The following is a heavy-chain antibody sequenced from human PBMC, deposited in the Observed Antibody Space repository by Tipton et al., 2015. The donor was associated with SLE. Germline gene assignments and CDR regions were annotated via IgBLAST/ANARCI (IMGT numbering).Heavy chain of an antibody. CDR3: ATRIASHRGQFFRH. Sequence: QLVQSGAEVKKPGSSVNVSCKASGGTFSSYAFSWLRQAPGQGLEWMGGIIPIFGKPNYAQKFQGRVTINTDESTNTSYMELSSLRSDDTAVYYCATRIASHRGQFFRHWGQVTLVIVSA. J-gene: IGHJ1*01. CDR1: GGTFSSYA. V-gene: IGHV1-69*05. CDR2: IIPIFGKP. D-gene: IGHD2-15*01.